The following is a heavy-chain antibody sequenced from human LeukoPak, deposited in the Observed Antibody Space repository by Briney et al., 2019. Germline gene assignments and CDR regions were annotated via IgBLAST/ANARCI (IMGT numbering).Heavy chain of an antibody. CDR1: LFTLIYYW. CDR2: INRDGRKT. CDR3: ARDLGGDRDGYFDA. J-gene: IGHJ4*02. Sequence: GGCLRLSRAASLFTLIYYWMHWVRQGPGKGRVWGSSINRDGRKTIYGDSVEGRFTISRDNSKNTLSLQMNSLRAEDTAVYYCARDLGGDRDGYFDAWGQGTLVTVSS. V-gene: IGHV3-74*01. D-gene: IGHD5-24*01.